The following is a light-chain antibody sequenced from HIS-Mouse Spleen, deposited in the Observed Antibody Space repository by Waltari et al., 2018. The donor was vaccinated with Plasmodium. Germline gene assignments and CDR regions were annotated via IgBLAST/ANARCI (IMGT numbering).Light chain of an antibody. CDR2: DAS. CDR1: QGISSA. V-gene: IGKV1D-13*01. J-gene: IGKJ5*01. CDR3: QQFNNYPSIT. Sequence: ALQLTQSPSSLSASVGYRVTITCRASQGISSALPWYQQKPGKAPKLLIYDASSLESGVPSRFSGSGSGTDFTLTISSLQPEDFATYYCQQFNNYPSITFGQGTRLEIK.